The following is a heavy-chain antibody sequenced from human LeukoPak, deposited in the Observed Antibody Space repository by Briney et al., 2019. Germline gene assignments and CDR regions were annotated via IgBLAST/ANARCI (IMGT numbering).Heavy chain of an antibody. CDR2: IYSGGST. D-gene: IGHD4-17*01. CDR1: GFTVSSNY. V-gene: IGHV3-53*01. Sequence: PGGSLRLSCAASGFTVSSNYMSWVRQAPGKGLEWVSVIYSGGSTYYADSVKGRFTISRDYSKNTLYLQMNSLRAEDTAVYYCATLGVTTSYGMDVWGKGTTVTVSS. J-gene: IGHJ6*04. CDR3: ATLGVTTSYGMDV.